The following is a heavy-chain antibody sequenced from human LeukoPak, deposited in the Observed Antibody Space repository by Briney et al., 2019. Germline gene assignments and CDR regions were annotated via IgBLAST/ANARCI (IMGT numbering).Heavy chain of an antibody. CDR2: ISGSGGST. D-gene: IGHD3-10*01. CDR3: AKADAAGDYYYYYYMDV. CDR1: GFTFSNYW. J-gene: IGHJ6*03. V-gene: IGHV3-23*01. Sequence: PGGSLRLSCAASGFTFSNYWMHWVRQAPGKGLVWVSAISGSGGSTYYADSVKGRFTISRDSSKNTLYLQMNSLRAEDTAVYYCAKADAAGDYYYYYYMDVWGKGTTVTVSS.